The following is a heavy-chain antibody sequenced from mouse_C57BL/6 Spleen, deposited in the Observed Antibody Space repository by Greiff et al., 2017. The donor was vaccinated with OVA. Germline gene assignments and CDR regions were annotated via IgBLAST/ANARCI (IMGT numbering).Heavy chain of an antibody. J-gene: IGHJ3*01. V-gene: IGHV1-80*01. CDR1: GYAFSSYW. CDR2: IYPGDGDT. CDR3: ARSTTVDPWFAY. D-gene: IGHD1-1*01. Sequence: QVQLQQSGAELVKPGASVKISCKASGYAFSSYWMNWVKQRPGKGLEWIGQIYPGDGDTNYNGKFKGKATLTADKSSSTAYMQLSSLTSEDSAVYFCARSTTVDPWFAYWGQGTLVTVSA.